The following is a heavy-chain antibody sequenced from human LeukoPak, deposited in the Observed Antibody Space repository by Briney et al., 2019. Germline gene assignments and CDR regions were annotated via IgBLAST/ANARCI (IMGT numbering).Heavy chain of an antibody. CDR3: ARDESVRADGYQFY. CDR2: INPNSGGT. Sequence: ASVKVSCKASGYTFTGYYMHWVRQAPGQGLEWMGWINPNSGGTNYAQKFQGRVTMTRDTSISTAYMELSRLRSDGTAGYYCARDESVRADGYQFYWGQGTLVTVSS. V-gene: IGHV1-2*02. CDR1: GYTFTGYY. J-gene: IGHJ4*02. D-gene: IGHD3-22*01.